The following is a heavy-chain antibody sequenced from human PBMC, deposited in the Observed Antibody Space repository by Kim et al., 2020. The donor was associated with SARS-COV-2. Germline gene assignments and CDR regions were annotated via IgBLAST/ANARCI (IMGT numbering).Heavy chain of an antibody. CDR1: GYTFTSYA. D-gene: IGHD3-10*01. V-gene: IGHV1-3*01. J-gene: IGHJ5*02. CDR3: ARDRRVRGVINWFDP. Sequence: ASVKVSCKASGYTFTSYAMHWVRQAPGQRLEWMGWINAGNGNTKYSQKFQGRVTITRDTSASTAYMELSSLRSEDTAVYYCARDRRVRGVINWFDPWGQGTLVTVSS. CDR2: INAGNGNT.